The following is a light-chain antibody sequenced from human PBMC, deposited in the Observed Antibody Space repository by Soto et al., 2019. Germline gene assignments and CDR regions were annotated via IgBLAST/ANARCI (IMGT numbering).Light chain of an antibody. CDR1: QSISSN. J-gene: IGKJ4*01. CDR2: GAS. V-gene: IGKV3-15*01. Sequence: EIVLTQSPATLSVSPWERATLSCRASQSISSNLAWYQQKPGQAPRLPIYGASTRATGIPARFSGSGSGTEFTLTISSLQSEDFAVYYCQQYLQWPLTFGGGTKVDIK. CDR3: QQYLQWPLT.